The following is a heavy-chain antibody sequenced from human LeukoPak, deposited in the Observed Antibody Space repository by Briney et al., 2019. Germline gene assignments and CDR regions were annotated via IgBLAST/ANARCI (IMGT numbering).Heavy chain of an antibody. Sequence: GGSLRLSCAASGFTFSSYAMSWVRQAPGKGLEWVANIKQDGSEKYYVDSVKGRFTISRDNAKNSLYLQMNSLRAEDTAVYYCARYRRITMIVVVSGAYFDYWGQGTLVTVSS. CDR2: IKQDGSEK. CDR3: ARYRRITMIVVVSGAYFDY. V-gene: IGHV3-7*01. J-gene: IGHJ4*02. D-gene: IGHD3-22*01. CDR1: GFTFSSYA.